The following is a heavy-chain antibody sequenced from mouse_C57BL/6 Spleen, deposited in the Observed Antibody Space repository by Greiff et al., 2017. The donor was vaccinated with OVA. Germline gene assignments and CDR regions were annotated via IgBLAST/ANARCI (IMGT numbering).Heavy chain of an antibody. J-gene: IGHJ2*01. Sequence: EVKLQESGGGLVKPGGSLKLSCAASGFTFSSYAMSWVRQTPEKRLEWVATISDGGSYTYYPDNVKGRFTISRDNAKNNLYLQMSHLKSEDTAMYYCARDNDGYDYWGQGTTLTVSS. D-gene: IGHD2-3*01. CDR2: ISDGGSYT. CDR3: ARDNDGYDY. V-gene: IGHV5-4*01. CDR1: GFTFSSYA.